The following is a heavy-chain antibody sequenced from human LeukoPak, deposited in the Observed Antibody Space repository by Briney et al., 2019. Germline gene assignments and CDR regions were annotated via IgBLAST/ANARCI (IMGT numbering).Heavy chain of an antibody. CDR3: ARATPGFNYDFCSGYYTYFDY. V-gene: IGHV4-59*01. CDR1: GGSISSYY. D-gene: IGHD3-3*01. J-gene: IGHJ4*02. CDR2: IYYSGST. Sequence: SGTLSLTCTVSGGSISSYYWSWIRQPPGKGLEWIGYIYYSGSTNYNPSLKSRVTISVDTSKNQFSLKLSSVTAADTAVYYCARATPGFNYDFCSGYYTYFDYWGQGTLVTVSS.